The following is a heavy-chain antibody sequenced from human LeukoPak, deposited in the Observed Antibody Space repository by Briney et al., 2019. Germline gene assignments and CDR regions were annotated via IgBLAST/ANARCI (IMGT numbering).Heavy chain of an antibody. J-gene: IGHJ4*02. CDR2: ITSDGRTT. CDR3: ARDRYYVPDY. D-gene: IGHD3-10*02. V-gene: IGHV3-74*01. CDR1: GFTFSSTW. Sequence: SGGSLRLSCAASGFTFSSTWMHWFRQGAGKGLVWVSRITSDGRTTIYADSVKGRFSISRDNAKNTLYLQMNSLRAEDTAVYYCARDRYYVPDYWGQGTLVTVSS.